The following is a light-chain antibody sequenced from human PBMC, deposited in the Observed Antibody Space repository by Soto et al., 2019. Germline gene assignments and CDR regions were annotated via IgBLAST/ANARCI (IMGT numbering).Light chain of an antibody. CDR1: HCIISTF. J-gene: IGKJ1*01. CDR2: GTS. V-gene: IGKV3D-20*02. Sequence: IVLTHSPGTLSFSPGERATLSFRAIHCIISTFLSSYQQQPVQPPRLLMYGTSTRATGIPDRFSGSGSGTDFTLTISSLEPEDFAVYYCQQRSNWPRTFGQGTKVDIK. CDR3: QQRSNWPRT.